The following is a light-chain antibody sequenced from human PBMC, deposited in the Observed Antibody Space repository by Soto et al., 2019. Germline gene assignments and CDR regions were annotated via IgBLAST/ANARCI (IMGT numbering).Light chain of an antibody. CDR3: QQYNSYSGK. CDR2: DAS. Sequence: DIQMTQSPSTLSASVGDRVTITCRASQSISSWLAWYQQKPGKAPKLLIYDASSLESGVPSRFSGSGSGTEFTLTIRSLKPDDFATYYCQQYNSYSGKFGQGTKV. V-gene: IGKV1-5*01. J-gene: IGKJ1*01. CDR1: QSISSW.